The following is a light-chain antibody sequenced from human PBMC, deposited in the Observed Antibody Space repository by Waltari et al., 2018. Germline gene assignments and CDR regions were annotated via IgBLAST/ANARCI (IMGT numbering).Light chain of an antibody. Sequence: EIVMTQSPATLSVSPGERATPSCRASQSVSSSLAWYQQKPGQAPRLLIYAASTRAAGLPARFTGSGSGTEFTLTITSLQSEDFALYYCQHYYNWPPYSFGQGTKLEIK. CDR1: QSVSSS. V-gene: IGKV3-15*01. J-gene: IGKJ2*03. CDR2: AAS. CDR3: QHYYNWPPYS.